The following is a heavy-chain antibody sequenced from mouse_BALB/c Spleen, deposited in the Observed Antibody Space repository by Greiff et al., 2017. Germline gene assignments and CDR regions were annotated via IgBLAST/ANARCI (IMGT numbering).Heavy chain of an antibody. CDR2: INSNGGST. D-gene: IGHD2-1*01. Sequence: EVQGVESGGGLVKLGGSLKLSCAASGFTFSSYYMSWVRQTPEKRLELVAAINSNGGSTYYPDTVKGRFTISRDNAKNTLYLQMSSLKSEDTALYYCARQGNYVGAMDYWGQGTSVTVSS. V-gene: IGHV5-6-2*01. CDR3: ARQGNYVGAMDY. CDR1: GFTFSSYY. J-gene: IGHJ4*01.